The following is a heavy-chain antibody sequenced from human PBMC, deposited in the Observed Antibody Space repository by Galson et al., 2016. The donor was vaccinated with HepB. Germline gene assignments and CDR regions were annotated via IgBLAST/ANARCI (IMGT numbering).Heavy chain of an antibody. V-gene: IGHV1-46*01. J-gene: IGHJ4*02. CDR1: GNTFTSYY. Sequence: SVKVSCKASGNTFTSYYLHWVRQAPGQGLEWMRIINPSGGSTSYAQKFQGRVTMTSDTSTSTVYMELSSLRFDDTALYFCGWGVTTVPDYWGQGTLVTVSS. CDR3: GWGVTTVPDY. CDR2: INPSGGST. D-gene: IGHD4-17*01.